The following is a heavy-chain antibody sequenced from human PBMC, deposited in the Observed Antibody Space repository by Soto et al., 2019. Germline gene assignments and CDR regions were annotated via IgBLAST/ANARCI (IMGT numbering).Heavy chain of an antibody. CDR2: MYHSGST. CDR1: GGSISSGGYS. D-gene: IGHD3-10*01. CDR3: ARDRRAYYGSGSPYNWFDP. Sequence: SETLSLTCAVSGGSISSGGYSWSWIRQPPGKGLEWIGYMYHSGSTYYNPSLKSRVTISVDTSKSQFSLKLSSVTAADTAVYYCARDRRAYYGSGSPYNWFDPWGQGTLVTVSS. J-gene: IGHJ5*02. V-gene: IGHV4-30-2*01.